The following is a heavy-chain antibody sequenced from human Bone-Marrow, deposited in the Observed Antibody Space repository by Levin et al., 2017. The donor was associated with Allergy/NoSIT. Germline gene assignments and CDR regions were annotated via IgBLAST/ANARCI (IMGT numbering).Heavy chain of an antibody. J-gene: IGHJ6*02. V-gene: IGHV1-69*04. CDR3: AREAETYYYDSTGYYESMDV. CDR1: GGTFSNNA. Sequence: SGESLKISCTASGGTFSNNAITWVRQAPGQGLEWMGRIIPAVDLADYAQRFQGRVTFTADKSTSTAYMEVTSLRFEDTAVYYCAREAETYYYDSTGYYESMDVWGQGTAVTVSS. D-gene: IGHD3-22*01. CDR2: IIPAVDLA.